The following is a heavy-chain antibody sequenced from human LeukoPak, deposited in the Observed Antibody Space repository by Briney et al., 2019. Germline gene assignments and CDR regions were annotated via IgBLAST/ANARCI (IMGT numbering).Heavy chain of an antibody. CDR2: YSASGGST. D-gene: IGHD2-2*01. V-gene: IGHV3-23*01. CDR3: ARGNSGHCTGATCYALDY. J-gene: IGHJ4*02. Sequence: PGGSLRLSCAASGFTFSGYAMSWVRQAPGKGLEWLSTYSASGGSTYYADSVKGRFTISRDNSKNTLHLQMNSLRAEDTAIYYCARGNSGHCTGATCYALDYWGQGTLVTVSS. CDR1: GFTFSGYA.